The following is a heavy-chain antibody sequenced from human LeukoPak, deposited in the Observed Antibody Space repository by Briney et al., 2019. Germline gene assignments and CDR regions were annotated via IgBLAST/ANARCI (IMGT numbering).Heavy chain of an antibody. J-gene: IGHJ4*02. CDR1: GGSIGSYY. CDR2: IYYSGST. D-gene: IGHD6-13*01. CDR3: ARLYSSSWYPQPNFDY. V-gene: IGHV4-59*01. Sequence: SETLSLTCTVSGGSIGSYYWSWIRQPPGKGLEWIGYIYYSGSTNYNPSLKSRVTISVDTSKNQFSLKLSSVTAADTAVYYCARLYSSSWYPQPNFDYWGQGTLVTVSS.